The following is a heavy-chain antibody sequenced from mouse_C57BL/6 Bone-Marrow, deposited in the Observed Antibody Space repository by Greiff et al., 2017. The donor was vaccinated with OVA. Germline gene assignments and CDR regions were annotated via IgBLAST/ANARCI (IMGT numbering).Heavy chain of an antibody. D-gene: IGHD2-5*01. J-gene: IGHJ2*01. Sequence: VQLQQSGPELVKPGASVKMSCKASGYTFTDYYMHWVKQSHGKSLEWIGYINPNNGGTSYNQKFKGKATLTVNKSSSTAYMELRSLTSEDSAVYYCARDYYSNYVEFDYWGQGTTLTVSS. CDR2: INPNNGGT. V-gene: IGHV1-22*01. CDR1: GYTFTDYY. CDR3: ARDYYSNYVEFDY.